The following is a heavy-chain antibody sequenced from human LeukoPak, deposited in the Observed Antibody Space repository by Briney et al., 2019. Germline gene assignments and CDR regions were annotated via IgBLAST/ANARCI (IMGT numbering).Heavy chain of an antibody. D-gene: IGHD6-19*01. CDR3: AKDLDGQQWLVPHFDY. CDR1: GFTFSSYG. CDR2: ISYDGSNK. J-gene: IGHJ4*02. Sequence: PGGSLRLSCAASGFTFSSYGMHWVRQAPGKGLEWVAVISYDGSNKYYADSVKGRFIISRDNSKNTLYLQMNSLRAEDTAVYYCAKDLDGQQWLVPHFDYWGQGTLVTVSS. V-gene: IGHV3-30*18.